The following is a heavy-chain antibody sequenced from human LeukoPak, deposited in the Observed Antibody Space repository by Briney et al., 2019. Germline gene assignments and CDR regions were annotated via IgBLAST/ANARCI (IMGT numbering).Heavy chain of an antibody. CDR3: ARGTYLSWGYCSSTSCPNYFDY. V-gene: IGHV4-34*01. D-gene: IGHD2-2*01. CDR1: GGSFSGCY. CDR2: INHSGST. J-gene: IGHJ4*02. Sequence: PSETLSLTCAVYGGSFSGCYWSWIRQPPGKGLEWIGEINHSGSTNYNPPLRSRVTISVDTSKNQFSLKLSSVTAADTAVYYCARGTYLSWGYCSSTSCPNYFDYWGQGTLVTVSS.